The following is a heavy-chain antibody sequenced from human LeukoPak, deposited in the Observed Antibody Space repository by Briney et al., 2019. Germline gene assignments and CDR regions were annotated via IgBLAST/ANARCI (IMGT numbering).Heavy chain of an antibody. J-gene: IGHJ4*02. D-gene: IGHD3-3*01. CDR3: ARVFWSATSYYFEY. Sequence: PGGSLRLSCAVSEFTFSRYWMSWVRQAPGKGRDWVATIKQDGSEKYYVDSVEGRFTISRDNSKNSLYLQMDSLGAEDTAVYYCARVFWSATSYYFEYWGQGALVTVSS. CDR2: IKQDGSEK. V-gene: IGHV3-7*05. CDR1: EFTFSRYW.